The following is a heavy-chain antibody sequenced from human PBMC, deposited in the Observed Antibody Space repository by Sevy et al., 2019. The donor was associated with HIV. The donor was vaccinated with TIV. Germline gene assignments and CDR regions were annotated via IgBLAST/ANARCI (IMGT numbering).Heavy chain of an antibody. D-gene: IGHD1-26*01. J-gene: IGHJ4*02. Sequence: ASVKVSCKASGYTFTGYYMHWVRQAPGQGLEWMGWINPNSGGTNYAQKFQGRVTMTRDTSISTAYMELSRLRSDDTAVYYRARDAISGSYYYFDYWGQGTLVTVSS. V-gene: IGHV1-2*02. CDR3: ARDAISGSYYYFDY. CDR2: INPNSGGT. CDR1: GYTFTGYY.